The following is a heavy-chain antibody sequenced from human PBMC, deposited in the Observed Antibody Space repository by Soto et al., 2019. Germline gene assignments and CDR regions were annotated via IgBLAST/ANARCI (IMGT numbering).Heavy chain of an antibody. CDR3: ARARSRYCSGGSCQPNYFHMDV. Sequence: SETLSLTCAVYGGSFSGYYWSWIRQPPGKGLEWIGEINHSGSTNYNPSLKSRVTISVDTSKNQFSLKLSSVTAADTAVYYCARARSRYCSGGSCQPNYFHMDVWGKGTTVT. J-gene: IGHJ6*03. CDR2: INHSGST. D-gene: IGHD2-15*01. V-gene: IGHV4-34*01. CDR1: GGSFSGYY.